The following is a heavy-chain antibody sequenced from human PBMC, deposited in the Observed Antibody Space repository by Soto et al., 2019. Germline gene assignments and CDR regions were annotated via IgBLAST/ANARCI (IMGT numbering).Heavy chain of an antibody. V-gene: IGHV4-59*01. CDR3: ARYSSGSMGYYYMDV. Sequence: SETLSLTCTVAGCSISSYYWSWIRQPPGKGLEWIGYIYYSGSTNYNPSLKSRVTISVDTSKNQFSLKLSSVTAADTAVYYCARYSSGSMGYYYMDVWGKGTTVNVSS. D-gene: IGHD6-19*01. CDR1: GCSISSYY. CDR2: IYYSGST. J-gene: IGHJ6*03.